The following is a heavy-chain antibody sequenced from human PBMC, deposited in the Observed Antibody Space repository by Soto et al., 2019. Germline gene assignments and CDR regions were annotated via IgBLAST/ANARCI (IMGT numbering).Heavy chain of an antibody. Sequence: GGSLRLSCAASGFTFSSYAMSWVRQAPGKGLERVSAISGSGGSTYYADSVKGRFTISRDNSKNTLYLQMNSLRAEDTAVYYCAKGTVSSPSCFDYWGREPWSPSLQ. CDR2: ISGSGGST. CDR3: AKGTVSSPSCFDY. CDR1: GFTFSSYA. J-gene: IGHJ4*02. V-gene: IGHV3-23*01. D-gene: IGHD6-6*01.